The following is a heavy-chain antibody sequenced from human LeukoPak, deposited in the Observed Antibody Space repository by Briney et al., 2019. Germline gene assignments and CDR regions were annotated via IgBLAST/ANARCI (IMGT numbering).Heavy chain of an antibody. V-gene: IGHV3-74*03. CDR1: GFSVSRSW. CDR3: ASDSPYYGMDV. J-gene: IGHJ6*02. CDR2: LSSDGRFT. Sequence: GGSLRLSCAASGFSVSRSWMYWVRQAPGKGLLWVSRLSSDGRFTEYADSVRGRFTISRDNAKNTLYLQMSGLRVEDTAVYHCASDSPYYGMDVWGQGTTVTVSS.